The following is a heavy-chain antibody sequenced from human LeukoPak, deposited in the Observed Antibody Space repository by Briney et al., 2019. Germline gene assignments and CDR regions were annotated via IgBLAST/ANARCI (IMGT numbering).Heavy chain of an antibody. J-gene: IGHJ6*03. Sequence: SETLSLTCAVYGGSFSGYYWSWIRQPPGKGLEWIGEINHSGSTNYNPSLKSRVTISVDTSKNQFSLKLSSVTAADTAVYYCARLGFGVYMDVWGKGTTVTVSS. V-gene: IGHV4-34*01. D-gene: IGHD2-8*01. CDR1: GGSFSGYY. CDR2: INHSGST. CDR3: ARLGFGVYMDV.